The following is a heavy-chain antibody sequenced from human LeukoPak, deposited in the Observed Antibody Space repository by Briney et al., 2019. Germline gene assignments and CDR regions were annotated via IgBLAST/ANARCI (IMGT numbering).Heavy chain of an antibody. V-gene: IGHV3-33*06. D-gene: IGHD5-12*01. Sequence: GGSLRLSCAASGFTFSSYGMHWVRQAPGKGLEWVAVIWYDGSNKYYADSVKGRFTISRDNSKNTLYLQMNSLRAEDTAVYYCAKDMAVATIGTLDFDYWGQGTLVTVSS. CDR3: AKDMAVATIGTLDFDY. J-gene: IGHJ4*02. CDR2: IWYDGSNK. CDR1: GFTFSSYG.